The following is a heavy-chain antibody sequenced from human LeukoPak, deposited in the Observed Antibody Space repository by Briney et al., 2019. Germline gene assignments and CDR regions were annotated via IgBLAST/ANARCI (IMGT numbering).Heavy chain of an antibody. D-gene: IGHD3-22*01. Sequence: GESLKISCKGSGYSFTSYWIGWVRQMPGKGLEWMGIIYPGDSDTRYSPSFQGQVTISADKSISTAYLQWSSLKASDTATYYCARLSSGYCSPARPQYYYGMDVWGQGTTVTVSS. CDR3: ARLSSGYCSPARPQYYYGMDV. V-gene: IGHV5-51*01. J-gene: IGHJ6*02. CDR1: GYSFTSYW. CDR2: IYPGDSDT.